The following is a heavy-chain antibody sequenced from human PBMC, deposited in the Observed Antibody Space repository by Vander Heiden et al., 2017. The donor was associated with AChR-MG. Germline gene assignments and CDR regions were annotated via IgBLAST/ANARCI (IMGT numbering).Heavy chain of an antibody. CDR3: ARDRIAGTLPSHGMDV. J-gene: IGHJ6*02. CDR1: GFSVIRYA. CDR2: ISYGGSKK. V-gene: IGHV3-30-3*01. D-gene: IGHD2-15*01. Sequence: QVQLVESGGGVVKPGRSLRLSCAASGFSVIRYAMHWVRQAPGKGLEWVAVISYGGSKKYYADSVKGRFTISRDNSKNTLYLQMNSLRAEDTAVYYCARDRIAGTLPSHGMDVWGQGTTVTVSS.